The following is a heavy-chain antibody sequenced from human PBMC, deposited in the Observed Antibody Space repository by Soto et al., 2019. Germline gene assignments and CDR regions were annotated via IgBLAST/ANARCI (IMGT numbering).Heavy chain of an antibody. J-gene: IGHJ5*02. CDR3: ARSYTFIIVITAYHGLFGSFDP. Sequence: GKGLEWIGYIYYSGSTNYSPSLKSRVTISVDTSKNQFSLKLSSVTAADRAVYYCARSYTFIIVITAYHGLFGSFDPWGQEPWLPSPQ. D-gene: IGHD2-2*01. CDR2: IYYSGST. V-gene: IGHV4-59*08.